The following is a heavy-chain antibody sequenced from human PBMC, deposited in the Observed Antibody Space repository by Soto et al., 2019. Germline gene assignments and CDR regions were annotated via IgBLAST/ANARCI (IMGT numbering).Heavy chain of an antibody. V-gene: IGHV4-59*01. CDR2: IYYSGST. CDR1: GGSISSYY. Sequence: SETLSLTCTVSGGSISSYYWSWIRQPPGKGLEWIGYIYYSGSTNYNPSLKSRVTISVDTSKNQFSLKLSSVTAADTAVYYCARAPGYCSSTSCPHLNWFDHWGQGTLVTVSS. J-gene: IGHJ5*02. D-gene: IGHD2-2*01. CDR3: ARAPGYCSSTSCPHLNWFDH.